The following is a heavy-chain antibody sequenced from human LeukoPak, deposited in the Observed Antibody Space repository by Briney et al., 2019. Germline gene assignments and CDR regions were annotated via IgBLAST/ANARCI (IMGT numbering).Heavy chain of an antibody. CDR3: ARRPILTYYYDSSGYGAFDI. CDR2: IYPGDSDT. CDR1: GYSFTSYW. V-gene: IGHV5-51*01. J-gene: IGHJ3*02. Sequence: GESLKISCKGSGYSFTSYWIGWVRQMPGKGLEWMGIIYPGDSDTRYSPSFQGQVTISADKPISTAYLQWSSLKASDTAMYYCARRPILTYYYDSSGYGAFDIWGQGTMVTVSS. D-gene: IGHD3-22*01.